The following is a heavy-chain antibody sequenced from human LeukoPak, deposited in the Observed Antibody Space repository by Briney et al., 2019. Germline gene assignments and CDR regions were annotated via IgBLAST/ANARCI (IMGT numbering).Heavy chain of an antibody. D-gene: IGHD2-8*01. CDR1: GFSFSSYA. J-gene: IGHJ4*02. CDR2: ISGSGANT. Sequence: GGSLRLSCAASGFSFSSYAMSWVRQAPGRGLEWVSAISGSGANTYYADSVKGRFTISRDNTKDTLYLQMNTLRAEDTAVYYCAKRPSAYCSDGGCYFNYWGQGTLVIVSS. CDR3: AKRPSAYCSDGGCYFNY. V-gene: IGHV3-23*01.